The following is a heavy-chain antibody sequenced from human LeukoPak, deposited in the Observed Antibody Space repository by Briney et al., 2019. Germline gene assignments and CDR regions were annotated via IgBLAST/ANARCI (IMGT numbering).Heavy chain of an antibody. CDR1: GGSISSYF. J-gene: IGHJ2*01. V-gene: IGHV4-4*07. CDR3: SRDGALDYGDYWYFDL. CDR2: LRPTDGYT. Sequence: SETLSLTCTVSGGSISSYFLTWVRQSAGKGLEFIGRLRPTDGYTNYNPSLKSRVTMSLDTSKNQLSLKPTSVTAADTAVYYCSRDGALDYGDYWYFDLWGRGTLLTV. D-gene: IGHD4-17*01.